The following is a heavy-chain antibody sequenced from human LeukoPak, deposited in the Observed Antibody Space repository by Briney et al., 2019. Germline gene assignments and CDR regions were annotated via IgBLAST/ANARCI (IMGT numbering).Heavy chain of an antibody. CDR3: ARVPRIAAAGSYFDY. J-gene: IGHJ4*02. Sequence: ASVKVSCKAFGYTFTGYYMHWVRQAPGQGLEGMGWINPNSGGTNYAQKFQGRVTMTRDTSISTAYMELSGLRSDDTAVYYCARVPRIAAAGSYFDYWGQGTLVTVSS. D-gene: IGHD6-13*01. V-gene: IGHV1-2*02. CDR2: INPNSGGT. CDR1: GYTFTGYY.